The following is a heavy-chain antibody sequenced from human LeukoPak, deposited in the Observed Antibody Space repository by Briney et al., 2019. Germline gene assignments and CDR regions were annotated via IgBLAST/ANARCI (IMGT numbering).Heavy chain of an antibody. J-gene: IGHJ4*02. D-gene: IGHD3-22*01. V-gene: IGHV4-39*07. CDR2: LYYSGST. CDR3: ARGQVVTVIDY. Sequence: SETLSLTCTVSGGSISSGSYYWGWIRQPPGKGLEWIGSLYYSGSTYYNPSLKSRVTMSVDTSKNQFSLKLSSVTAADTAVYYCARGQVVTVIDYWGQGTLVTVSS. CDR1: GGSISSGSYY.